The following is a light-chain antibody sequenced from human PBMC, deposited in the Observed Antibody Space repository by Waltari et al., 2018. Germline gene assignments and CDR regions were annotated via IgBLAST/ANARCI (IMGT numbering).Light chain of an antibody. V-gene: IGKV1-17*01. CDR1: QDIRNG. Sequence: DIQMTQSPLSLSASVGDRVTITCRASQDIRNGLGWYQQKPGRAPKRLIYFISNLQSGVPSRFRGSGSGTEFTLTISSLQPEDFATYYCLQHNTYPWTFGQGTKVEIK. J-gene: IGKJ1*01. CDR3: LQHNTYPWT. CDR2: FIS.